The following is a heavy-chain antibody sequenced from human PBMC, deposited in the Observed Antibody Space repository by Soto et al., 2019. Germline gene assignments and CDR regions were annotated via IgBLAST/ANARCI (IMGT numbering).Heavy chain of an antibody. D-gene: IGHD4-17*01. Sequence: SETLSLTCAVYGGSFSGYYWSWIRQPPGKGLEWIGEINHGGSTNYNPSLKSRVTISVDTSKNQFSLKLSSVTAADTAVYYCARGFTATTSSYYYYYMDVWGKGTTVTVSS. CDR1: GGSFSGYY. V-gene: IGHV4-34*01. CDR3: ARGFTATTSSYYYYYMDV. CDR2: INHGGST. J-gene: IGHJ6*03.